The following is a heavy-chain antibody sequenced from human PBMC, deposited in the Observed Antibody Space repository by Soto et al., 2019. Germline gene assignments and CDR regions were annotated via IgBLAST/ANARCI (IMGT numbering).Heavy chain of an antibody. CDR3: AGAGRYGSGSYYPYYYYGMDV. CDR2: IYYSGST. V-gene: IGHV4-39*01. Sequence: SETLSLTCTVSGGSISSSSYYWGWIRQPPGKGLEWIGYIYYSGSTYYNPSLKSRVTISVDTSKNQFSLRLSSVTAADTAVYYCAGAGRYGSGSYYPYYYYGMDVWGQGTTVTVSS. D-gene: IGHD3-10*01. J-gene: IGHJ6*02. CDR1: GGSISSSSYY.